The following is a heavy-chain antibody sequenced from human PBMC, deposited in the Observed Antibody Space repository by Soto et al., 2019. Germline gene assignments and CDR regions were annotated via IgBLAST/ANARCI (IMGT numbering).Heavy chain of an antibody. J-gene: IGHJ4*02. CDR3: ARVGQGRYYFEY. Sequence: EVHLVESGGGSVQPGGSLKLSCAGSGFAFSSYWIHWVRQVPGKGLVWVSRINGDGSTTSYADSVKGRFTISRDNAKDTLYLQMNSLRAEDTALYYCARVGQGRYYFEYWGQGTLVTVSS. CDR2: INGDGSTT. V-gene: IGHV3-74*01. CDR1: GFAFSSYW.